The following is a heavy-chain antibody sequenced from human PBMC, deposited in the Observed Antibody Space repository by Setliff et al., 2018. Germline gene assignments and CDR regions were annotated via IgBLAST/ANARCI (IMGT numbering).Heavy chain of an antibody. V-gene: IGHV4-39*07. CDR3: ARTLYDYDILTGPGYYFDY. D-gene: IGHD3-9*01. J-gene: IGHJ4*02. Sequence: PSETLSLTCTVSGGSTSSSSYYWGWIRQPPGKGLEWIGSIYYSGSTYYNPSLKSRVTISVDTSKNQFSLKLSSVTAADTAVYYCARTLYDYDILTGPGYYFDYWGQGTLVTVSS. CDR2: IYYSGST. CDR1: GGSTSSSSYY.